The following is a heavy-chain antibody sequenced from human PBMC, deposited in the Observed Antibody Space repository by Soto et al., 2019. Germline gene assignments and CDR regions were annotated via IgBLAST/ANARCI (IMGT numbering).Heavy chain of an antibody. V-gene: IGHV3-7*03. CDR3: ARYNDGSGNSDAFDI. D-gene: IGHD3-22*01. CDR1: EFTFSSYW. CDR2: IKQDGSEK. Sequence: EVQLVESGGGLVQPGGSLRLSCAASEFTFSSYWMTWVRQAPGKGLEWVTNIKQDGSEKYYVDSVKGRFTISRDNAKNSLYLEMNSLRAEDTAIYYCARYNDGSGNSDAFDIWGQGTMVTVSS. J-gene: IGHJ3*02.